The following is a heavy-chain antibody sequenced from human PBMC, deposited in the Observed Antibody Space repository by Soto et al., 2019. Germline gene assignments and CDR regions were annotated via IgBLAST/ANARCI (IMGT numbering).Heavy chain of an antibody. CDR1: GGSMSPYY. CDR3: ARGRRDYGSGSYYRPYNWFDP. CDR2: IYYSGST. D-gene: IGHD3-10*01. Sequence: SETLSLTCTVSGGSMSPYYWGWIRQPPGKGLEWIGYIYYSGSTNYNPSLKSRVTISVDTSKNQFSLKLSSVTAADTAVYYCARGRRDYGSGSYYRPYNWFDPWGQGTLVTVSS. J-gene: IGHJ5*02. V-gene: IGHV4-59*12.